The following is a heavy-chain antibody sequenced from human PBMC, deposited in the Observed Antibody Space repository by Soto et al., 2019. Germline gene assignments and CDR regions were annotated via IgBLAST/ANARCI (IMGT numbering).Heavy chain of an antibody. CDR1: GFTFDDYG. D-gene: IGHD2-21*01. J-gene: IGHJ2*01. V-gene: IGHV3-20*04. Sequence: GGSLRLSCAASGFTFDDYGMSWVRQAPGKGLEWVSGINWNGGSTGYADSVKGRFTISRDNAKNSLYLQMNSLRSEDTAVYYCAGVPGYSIGDLWGRGTLVTAPQ. CDR2: INWNGGST. CDR3: AGVPGYSIGDL.